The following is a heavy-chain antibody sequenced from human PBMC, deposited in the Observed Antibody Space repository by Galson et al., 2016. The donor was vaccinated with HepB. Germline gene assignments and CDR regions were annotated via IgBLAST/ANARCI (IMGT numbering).Heavy chain of an antibody. J-gene: IGHJ5*02. Sequence: SLRLSCAASGFMFSGYWMNWVRQAPGKGLEWVATINKDGSGKYYVDSVKGRFTIFRDNTKNSLHLQMNSLRAEDTAVYYCASDIVVEPAAWGQGTLVTVPS. CDR1: GFMFSGYW. CDR2: INKDGSGK. CDR3: ASDIVVEPAA. V-gene: IGHV3-7*03. D-gene: IGHD2-2*01.